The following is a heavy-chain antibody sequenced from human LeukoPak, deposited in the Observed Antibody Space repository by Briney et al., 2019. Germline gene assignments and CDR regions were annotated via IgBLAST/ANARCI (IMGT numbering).Heavy chain of an antibody. Sequence: GGSLRLSCAASGFTFSSNWMHWVRQAPGEGLVWVSRISRDGSSTSYADSVKGRFTISRDNAKNTLYLQMNSLRADDTAVYYCASTVTTLFDYWGQGTLVTVSS. V-gene: IGHV3-74*01. D-gene: IGHD4-17*01. CDR2: ISRDGSST. CDR3: ASTVTTLFDY. CDR1: GFTFSSNW. J-gene: IGHJ4*02.